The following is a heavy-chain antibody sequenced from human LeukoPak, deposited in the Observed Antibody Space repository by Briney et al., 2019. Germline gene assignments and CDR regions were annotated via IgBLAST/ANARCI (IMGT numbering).Heavy chain of an antibody. Sequence: PSETLSLTCSVSGGFISDSYWSWIRQPPGKGLEWIGYIHYSGSTNYNPSLKSRVTISVDTSKNQFSLKLSSVTAADTAVYYCARASVTYYYYYYMDVWGKGTTVTVSS. CDR1: GGFISDSY. V-gene: IGHV4-59*01. CDR3: ARASVTYYYYYYMDV. CDR2: IHYSGST. D-gene: IGHD4-11*01. J-gene: IGHJ6*03.